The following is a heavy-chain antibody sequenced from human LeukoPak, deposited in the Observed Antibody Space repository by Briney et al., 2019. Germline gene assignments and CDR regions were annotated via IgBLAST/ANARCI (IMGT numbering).Heavy chain of an antibody. Sequence: GGSLRLSCAASGFIFSRYAMLWVRQAPGKGLEWVSNFGYRGDRTYYADSVKGRFTISKDNSKNTLYLQMNSLRAEDTAVYYCSKDPEYCRTGSCYHLYYWREGTLVTVSS. CDR2: FGYRGDRT. CDR3: SKDPEYCRTGSCYHLYY. D-gene: IGHD2-15*01. J-gene: IGHJ4*02. CDR1: GFIFSRYA. V-gene: IGHV3-23*01.